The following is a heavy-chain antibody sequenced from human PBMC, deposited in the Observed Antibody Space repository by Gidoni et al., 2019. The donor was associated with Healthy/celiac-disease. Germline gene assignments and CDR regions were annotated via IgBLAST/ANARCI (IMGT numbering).Heavy chain of an antibody. CDR1: GGTFSSYA. J-gene: IGHJ5*02. Sequence: QVQLVQSGAEVKKPGSSVKVSCKASGGTFSSYAISWVRQAPGQGLEWMGGIIPIFGTANYAQKFQGRVTITADESTSTAYMELSSLRSEDTAVYYCARQNYYDSSGYLWWFDPWGQGTLVTVSS. CDR3: ARQNYYDSSGYLWWFDP. CDR2: IIPIFGTA. V-gene: IGHV1-69*01. D-gene: IGHD3-22*01.